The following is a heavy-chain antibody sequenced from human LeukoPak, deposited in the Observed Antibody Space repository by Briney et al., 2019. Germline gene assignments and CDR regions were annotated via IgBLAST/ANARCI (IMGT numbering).Heavy chain of an antibody. CDR2: IYSGGST. D-gene: IGHD2/OR15-2a*01. J-gene: IGHJ6*02. V-gene: IGHV3-66*01. CDR3: ARDINFRNYYYYGMDV. CDR1: GFTVSNNY. Sequence: GGSLRLSCAASGFTVSNNYMSWVRQAPGKGLEWVSVIYSGGSTYYADSVKGRFTISRDNSKNTLYLQMNSLRAEDTAVYYCARDINFRNYYYYGMDVWGQGTTVTVSS.